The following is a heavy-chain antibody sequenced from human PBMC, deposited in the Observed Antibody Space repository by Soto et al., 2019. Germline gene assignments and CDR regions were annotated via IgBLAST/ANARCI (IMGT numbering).Heavy chain of an antibody. CDR3: ARGGDGYYYYYGMDV. V-gene: IGHV4-34*01. CDR1: GESFSSYY. Sequence: SETLSLTCAAYGESFSSYYWGSICQPPGKGLEWIGEINHSGSTNYNPSLKSRVTISVDASKDRFTRSLTSVTAADTAVYYYARGGDGYYYYYGMDVWGQGTTVTVSS. CDR2: INHSGST. J-gene: IGHJ6*02.